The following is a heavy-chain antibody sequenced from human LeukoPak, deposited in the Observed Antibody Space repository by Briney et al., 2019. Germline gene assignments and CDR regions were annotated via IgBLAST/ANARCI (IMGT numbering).Heavy chain of an antibody. J-gene: IGHJ5*02. D-gene: IGHD3-10*01. CDR1: GYTFTRYG. Sequence: AAVKVSCKASGYTFTRYGISWVRQAPGQGREWMGRISAYNGNTNYAQKLQGRVTMTTDTSTSTAYLELRSLRSDDTAVYYCARNRDIYGSGSYYQNWFDPWGQGTLVTVSS. CDR2: ISAYNGNT. V-gene: IGHV1-18*04. CDR3: ARNRDIYGSGSYYQNWFDP.